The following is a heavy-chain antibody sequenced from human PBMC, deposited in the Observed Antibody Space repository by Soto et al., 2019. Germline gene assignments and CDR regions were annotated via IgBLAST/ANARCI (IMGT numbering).Heavy chain of an antibody. J-gene: IGHJ4*02. Sequence: EVQLLESGGGLVQPGGSLRLSCAASGFTFSSYAMSWVRQAPGKGLEWVSAISGSGGSTYYADSVKGRFTISRDNSKNTLYLQMNSLRAEDTAVYYCAKAAAGITIFGVPPGTFDYWGQGTLVTVSS. V-gene: IGHV3-23*01. CDR3: AKAAAGITIFGVPPGTFDY. D-gene: IGHD3-3*01. CDR2: ISGSGGST. CDR1: GFTFSSYA.